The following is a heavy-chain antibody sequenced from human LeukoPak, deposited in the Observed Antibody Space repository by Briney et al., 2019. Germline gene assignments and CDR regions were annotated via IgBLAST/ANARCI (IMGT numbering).Heavy chain of an antibody. J-gene: IGHJ4*02. CDR3: ARAPRDIVVVPAAGSCDY. V-gene: IGHV3-21*01. CDR1: GFTFSSYS. CDR2: ISSSSSYI. D-gene: IGHD2-2*01. Sequence: PGGSLRLSCAASGFTFSSYSMTWVRQAPGKGLEWVSSISSSSSYIYYADSVKGRFTISRDNAKNSLYLQMNSLRAEDTAVYYCARAPRDIVVVPAAGSCDYWGQGTLVTVSS.